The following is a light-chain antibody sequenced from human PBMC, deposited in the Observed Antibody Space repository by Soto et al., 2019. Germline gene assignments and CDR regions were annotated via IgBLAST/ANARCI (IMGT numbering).Light chain of an antibody. Sequence: IVVTPSPATLAVSPGERATLSRRASPSISSNLAWYQQKPGQAPRLLMFRTSSRATGFPARFSGSGSGTEFNLTISSLQSEDFGVYYCQQYNNWPRATFGGGTKVDIK. CDR1: PSISSN. V-gene: IGKV3-15*01. CDR2: RTS. J-gene: IGKJ4*01. CDR3: QQYNNWPRAT.